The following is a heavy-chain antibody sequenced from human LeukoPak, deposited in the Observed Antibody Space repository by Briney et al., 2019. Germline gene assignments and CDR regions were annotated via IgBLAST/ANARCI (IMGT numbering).Heavy chain of an antibody. V-gene: IGHV1-2*02. J-gene: IGHJ5*02. CDR3: ARDQGTRGNWFDP. CDR2: INPNSGGT. D-gene: IGHD3-10*01. CDR1: GYTLTELS. Sequence: ASVKVSCKVSGYTLTELSIHWVRQAPGQGLEWMGWINPNSGGTNYAQKFQGRVTMTRDTSISTAYMELSRLRSDDTAVYYCARDQGTRGNWFDPWGQGTLVTVSS.